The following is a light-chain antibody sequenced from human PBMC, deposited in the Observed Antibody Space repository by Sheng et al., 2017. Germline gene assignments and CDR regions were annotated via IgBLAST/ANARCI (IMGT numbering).Light chain of an antibody. CDR1: QDIDNS. Sequence: DIQMTQSPSSLSASVGDRVTITCQASQDIDNSLNWYQVKPGAAPKLLIYGASNLESGVPSTFDGSGSGTAFSFTIDXLQPEDVATYFCQQYGSVPPSFGSGTKVDIK. CDR2: GAS. J-gene: IGKJ3*01. CDR3: QQYGSVPPS. V-gene: IGKV1-33*01.